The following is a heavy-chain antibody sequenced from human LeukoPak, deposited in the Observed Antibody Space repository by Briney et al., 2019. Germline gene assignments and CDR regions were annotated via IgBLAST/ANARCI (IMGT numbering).Heavy chain of an antibody. V-gene: IGHV3-48*03. J-gene: IGHJ4*02. CDR1: GFTFSSYE. D-gene: IGHD6-19*01. Sequence: PGGSLRLSCAASGFTFSSYEMHWVRQAPGRGLEWVSYISSSGSTIYYADSVKGRFTISRDNAKNSLYLQMNSLRAEDTAEYYCVTDRRLASFESWGQGTLVTVSS. CDR3: VTDRRLASFES. CDR2: ISSSGSTI.